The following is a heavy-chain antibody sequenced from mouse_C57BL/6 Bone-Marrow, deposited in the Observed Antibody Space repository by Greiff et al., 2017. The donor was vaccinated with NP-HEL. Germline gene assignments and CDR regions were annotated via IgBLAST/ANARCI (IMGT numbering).Heavy chain of an antibody. Sequence: QVQLQQPGAELVKPGASVKLSCKASGYTFTSYWMQWVKQRPGQGLEWIGEIDPSDSYTNYNQKFKGKATLTVDTSSSTAYMQLSSLTSEDSAVYYCARPNGYDCYAMDYWGQGTSVTVSS. CDR3: ARPNGYDCYAMDY. J-gene: IGHJ4*01. D-gene: IGHD2-2*01. CDR2: IDPSDSYT. CDR1: GYTFTSYW. V-gene: IGHV1-50*01.